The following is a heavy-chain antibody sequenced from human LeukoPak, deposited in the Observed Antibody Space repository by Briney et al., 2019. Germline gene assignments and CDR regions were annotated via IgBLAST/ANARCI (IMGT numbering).Heavy chain of an antibody. CDR3: ARSGAAWKPPTYFQD. CDR2: IYYTGTT. J-gene: IGHJ1*01. Sequence: PSETLSLTCAVYGGSFSGYYWSWIRQHPGEGLEWIGYIYYTGTTYYNPSLKNRLTISVDTSKNQFSLKLTTVTAADTAVYYCARSGAAWKPPTYFQDWGQGTLVTVSS. D-gene: IGHD1-1*01. CDR1: GGSFSGYY. V-gene: IGHV4-31*11.